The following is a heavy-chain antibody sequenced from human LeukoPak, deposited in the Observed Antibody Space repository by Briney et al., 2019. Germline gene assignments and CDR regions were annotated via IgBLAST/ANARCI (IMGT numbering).Heavy chain of an antibody. V-gene: IGHV4-39*01. CDR3: ARRSGSYFSHFDY. CDR1: GGSISSSGYY. D-gene: IGHD1-26*01. Sequence: PSETLSLTCSLSGGSISSSGYYWGWLRQPPGRGLEWIGSMYYSGTTYYNPSLKSRVTISVDTSKNQFSLKLTSVTAADTAVYYCARRSGSYFSHFDYWGQGNLVTVSS. CDR2: MYYSGTT. J-gene: IGHJ4*02.